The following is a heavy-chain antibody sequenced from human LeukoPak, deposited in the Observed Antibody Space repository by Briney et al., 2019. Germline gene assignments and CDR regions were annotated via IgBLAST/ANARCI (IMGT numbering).Heavy chain of an antibody. Sequence: SETLSLTCTVSGGSISSGDYYWSWIRQPPGKGLEWIGYIYYSGSTYYNPSLKSRVTISVDTSKNQFSLKLSSVTAADTAVYYCARTLSKARAFDIWGQGTMVTVSS. CDR2: IYYSGST. CDR3: ARTLSKARAFDI. J-gene: IGHJ3*02. CDR1: GGSISSGDYY. D-gene: IGHD5/OR15-5a*01. V-gene: IGHV4-30-4*08.